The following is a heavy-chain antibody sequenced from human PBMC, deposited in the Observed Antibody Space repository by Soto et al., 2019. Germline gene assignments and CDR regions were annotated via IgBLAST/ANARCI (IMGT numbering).Heavy chain of an antibody. CDR2: ISWNSGSI. CDR1: GFTFSSYS. J-gene: IGHJ6*02. V-gene: IGHV3-9*01. D-gene: IGHD3-10*01. Sequence: GGSLRLSCAASGFTFSSYSMNWVRQAPGKGLEWVSGISWNSGSIGYADSVKGRFTISRDNAKNSLYLQMNSLRAEDTALYYCAKDGGTGSGSFYYYGMDVWGQGTTVTVSS. CDR3: AKDGGTGSGSFYYYGMDV.